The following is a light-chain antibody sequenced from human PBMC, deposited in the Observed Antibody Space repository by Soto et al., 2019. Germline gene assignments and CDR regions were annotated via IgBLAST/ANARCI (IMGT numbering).Light chain of an antibody. CDR1: QSLTSG. Sequence: DIQLTQSPSTLSASVGDRVTLSCRASQSLTSGLAWYQQRRGKAPQLLIYDASELERGVPARFSGSGSGTEFTLTISSLQPDDFATYYCQQYNSVPYIFGQGTKLEIK. J-gene: IGKJ2*01. V-gene: IGKV1-5*01. CDR2: DAS. CDR3: QQYNSVPYI.